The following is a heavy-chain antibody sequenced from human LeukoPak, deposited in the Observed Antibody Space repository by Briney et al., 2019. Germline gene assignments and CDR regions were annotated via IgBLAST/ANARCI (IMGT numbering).Heavy chain of an antibody. CDR3: ASTTLPTHHFDY. CDR1: GGSISSSSYY. V-gene: IGHV4-61*02. J-gene: IGHJ4*02. Sequence: SETLSLTCTVSGGSISSSSYYWSWIRQPAGKGLEWIGRIYTSGSTNYNPSLKSRVTISVDTSKNQFSLKLSSVTAADTAVYYCASTTLPTHHFDYWGQGTLVTVSS. CDR2: IYTSGST. D-gene: IGHD1-1*01.